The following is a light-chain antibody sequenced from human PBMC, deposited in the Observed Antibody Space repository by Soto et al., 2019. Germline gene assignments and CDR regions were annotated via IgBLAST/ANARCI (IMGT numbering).Light chain of an antibody. CDR1: QSVSSY. J-gene: IGKJ1*01. CDR2: DAS. Sequence: EIVLTQSPATLSLSPGERATLSCRASQSVSSYLAWYQQKPGQAPRLLIYDASNRATGIPARFSGSGSGTDFTLTISSLEPEDFEVYYCQQRSNWTPWTFDQGTKVEIK. V-gene: IGKV3-11*01. CDR3: QQRSNWTPWT.